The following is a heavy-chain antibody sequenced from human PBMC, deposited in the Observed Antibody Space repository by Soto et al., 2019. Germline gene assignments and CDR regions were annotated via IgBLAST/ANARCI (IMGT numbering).Heavy chain of an antibody. J-gene: IGHJ5*02. CDR3: ASYHYSSSAGFDP. V-gene: IGHV4-39*01. Sequence: QLQLQESGPGLVKPSETLSLTCTVSGGSISSSSYYWGWIRQPPGKGLERIGSIYYSGSTYYNPSLKSRVTLSVDASKNHFALKLTSVPAAYAAGYYCASYHYSSSAGFDPWGRGTLVTGSA. CDR1: GGSISSSSYY. D-gene: IGHD6-6*01. CDR2: IYYSGST.